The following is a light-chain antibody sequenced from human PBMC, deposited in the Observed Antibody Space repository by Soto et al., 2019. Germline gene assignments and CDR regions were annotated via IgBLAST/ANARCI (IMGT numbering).Light chain of an antibody. Sequence: EVVMTQSPATLSVSPGERARLSCRASQSVSGNLAWYQQKPGQAPRLLIYGASTRATGIPARLSGSGSGTEFTLTISSLKSEDFAVYYCQQYNNWWTFGQGTKVDIK. CDR1: QSVSGN. J-gene: IGKJ1*01. V-gene: IGKV3-15*01. CDR2: GAS. CDR3: QQYNNWWT.